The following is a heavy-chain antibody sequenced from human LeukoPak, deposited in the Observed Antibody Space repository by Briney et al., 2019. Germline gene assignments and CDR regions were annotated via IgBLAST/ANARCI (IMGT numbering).Heavy chain of an antibody. CDR3: MRDKFDY. V-gene: IGHV3-53*01. J-gene: IGHJ4*02. CDR2: IYSGGST. CDR1: GFTVSSNY. Sequence: GGSLRLSCAAYGFTVSSNYMSWVRQAPGRGLEWVSVIYSGGSTYYADSVKGRFTISRDNAKNTLYLQINSLRAEDTAVYYCMRDKFDYWGQGTLVTVSS.